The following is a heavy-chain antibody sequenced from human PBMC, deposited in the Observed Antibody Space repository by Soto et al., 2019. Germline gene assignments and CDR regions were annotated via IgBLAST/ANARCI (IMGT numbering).Heavy chain of an antibody. Sequence: QVQLVQSGAEVKKPGSSVKVSCKPSGTTFDSFTFAWVRQAPGQGLAWMGGFVPMFGSASIAQRFQGRVSITADASTGTGYMELSDLRSDDSAIYYCAREDDTTGHYSWFDPWGPGTLVTVSS. CDR3: AREDDTTGHYSWFDP. D-gene: IGHD3-22*01. J-gene: IGHJ5*02. CDR2: FVPMFGSA. V-gene: IGHV1-69*01. CDR1: GTTFDSFT.